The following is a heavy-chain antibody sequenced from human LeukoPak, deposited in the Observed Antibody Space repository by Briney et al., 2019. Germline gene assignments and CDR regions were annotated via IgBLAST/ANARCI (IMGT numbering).Heavy chain of an antibody. V-gene: IGHV5-51*01. J-gene: IGHJ6*03. D-gene: IGHD4-11*01. Sequence: GESLKISCKGSGFSFTNCWIAWVRQMPGKGLEWRGIIYPGDSDTRYNPSFQGQVTISADKSISTAYLQWSSLKASDTAMYYCARVYSNYELGYYYYYYMDVWGKGTTVTVSS. CDR3: ARVYSNYELGYYYYYYMDV. CDR2: IYPGDSDT. CDR1: GFSFTNCW.